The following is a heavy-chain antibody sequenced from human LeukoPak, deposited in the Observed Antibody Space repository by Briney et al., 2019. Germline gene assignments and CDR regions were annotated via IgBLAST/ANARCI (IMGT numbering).Heavy chain of an antibody. Sequence: GSLRLSCAASGFTVSSNYMSWVRQAPGKGLEWVSVIYSGGSTYYADSVKGRFTISRDNSKNTLYLQMNSLRAEDTAVYYCARVGVTTYYYYGMDVWGQGTTVTVSS. CDR1: GFTVSSNY. CDR2: IYSGGST. D-gene: IGHD4-11*01. J-gene: IGHJ6*02. CDR3: ARVGVTTYYYYGMDV. V-gene: IGHV3-66*01.